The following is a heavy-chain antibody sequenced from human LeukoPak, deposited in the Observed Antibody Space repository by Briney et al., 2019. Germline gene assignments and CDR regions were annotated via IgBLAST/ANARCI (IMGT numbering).Heavy chain of an antibody. D-gene: IGHD5-18*01. CDR3: ARLKWTSSYGPGYYYYYMDV. V-gene: IGHV1-2*02. CDR1: GYTFTGYY. J-gene: IGHJ6*03. Sequence: ASVKVSCKASGYTFTGYYMHWVRQAPGQGLEWMGWINPNSGGTNYAQKFQGRATMTRDTSISTAYMELSRLRSDDTAVYYCARLKWTSSYGPGYYYYYMDVWGKGTTVTVSS. CDR2: INPNSGGT.